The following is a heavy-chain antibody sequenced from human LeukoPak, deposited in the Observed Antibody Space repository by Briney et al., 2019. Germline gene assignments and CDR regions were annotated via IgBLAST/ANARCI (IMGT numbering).Heavy chain of an antibody. J-gene: IGHJ4*02. CDR2: IKHSGST. CDR3: ASTTSLSFFDY. CDR1: GGSFSGYY. V-gene: IGHV4-34*01. D-gene: IGHD1-1*01. Sequence: SQTLSLTCVVYGGSFSGYYWSWIRHPPGKGLEWIGEIKHSGSTNYNPSLKSRVTISVDTSKNQFSLKLSSVTAADTAVYYCASTTSLSFFDYWGQGTLVTVSS.